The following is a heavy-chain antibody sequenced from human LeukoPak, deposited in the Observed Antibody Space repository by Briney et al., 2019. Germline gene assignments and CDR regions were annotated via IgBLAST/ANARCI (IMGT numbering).Heavy chain of an antibody. D-gene: IGHD2-21*02. CDR2: ISYDGSNK. CDR3: ARVQSAYCGGDCYSRSTKAFDI. Sequence: GGSRRLSCAASGFTFSSYAMHWVRQAPGKGLEWVAVISYDGSNKYYADSVKGRFTISRDNSKNMLYLQMNSLRTEDTAVYYCARVQSAYCGGDCYSRSTKAFDIWGQGTMVTVSS. J-gene: IGHJ3*02. CDR1: GFTFSSYA. V-gene: IGHV3-30*04.